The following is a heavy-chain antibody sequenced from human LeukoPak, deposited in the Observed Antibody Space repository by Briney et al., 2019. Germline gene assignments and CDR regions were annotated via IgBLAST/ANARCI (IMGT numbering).Heavy chain of an antibody. V-gene: IGHV3-30-3*01. CDR2: ISYDGSNK. D-gene: IGHD3-3*01. Sequence: GGSLRLFCAASGFTFSSYAMHWVRPAPGKGVEWVAVISYDGSNKYYADSVKGRFTISRDNSKNTLYLQMNSLRAEDTAVYYCASLPWYYDFWSGYLDAFDIWGQGTMVTVSS. CDR1: GFTFSSYA. J-gene: IGHJ3*02. CDR3: ASLPWYYDFWSGYLDAFDI.